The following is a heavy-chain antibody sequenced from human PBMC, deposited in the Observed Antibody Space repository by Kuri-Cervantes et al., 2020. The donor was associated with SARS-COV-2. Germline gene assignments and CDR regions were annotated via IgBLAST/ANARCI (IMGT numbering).Heavy chain of an antibody. Sequence: SVKVSCKASGTAFSSFAINWVRQAPGQGLEWMGGTIPIFGSPIYAQKFQGRLSITADESTSSVHMELSSLSSQDTAIYYCASRMGDLTSYTWYKWFDPWGQGTLVTISS. D-gene: IGHD3-16*01. J-gene: IGHJ5*02. CDR2: TIPIFGSP. CDR1: GTAFSSFA. V-gene: IGHV1-69*13. CDR3: ASRMGDLTSYTWYKWFDP.